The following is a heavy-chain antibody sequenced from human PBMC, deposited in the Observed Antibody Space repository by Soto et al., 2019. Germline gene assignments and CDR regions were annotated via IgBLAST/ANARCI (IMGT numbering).Heavy chain of an antibody. J-gene: IGHJ1*01. D-gene: IGHD6-13*01. CDR1: GYTFTGYY. Sequence: ASVKVSCKASGYTFTGYYMHWVRQAPGQGLEWMGWINPNSGGTNYAQKFQGWVTMTRDTSISTAYMELSRLRSDDTAVYYCARVAAAGTLVTEYFQHWGQGTLVTVS. CDR2: INPNSGGT. V-gene: IGHV1-2*04. CDR3: ARVAAAGTLVTEYFQH.